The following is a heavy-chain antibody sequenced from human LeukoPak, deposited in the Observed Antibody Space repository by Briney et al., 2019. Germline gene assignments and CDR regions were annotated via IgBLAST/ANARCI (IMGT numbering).Heavy chain of an antibody. J-gene: IGHJ4*02. V-gene: IGHV3-7*01. D-gene: IGHD3-22*01. CDR1: GFTFSSYW. CDR2: IKQDGSEK. Sequence: GGSLRLSCAASGFTFSSYWMSWVRQAPGKGLEWVANIKQDGSEKYYVDSVKGRFTNSRDNAKNSLYLQMNSLRAEDTAVYYCASSDSSGYYFYWGQGTLVTVSS. CDR3: ASSDSSGYYFY.